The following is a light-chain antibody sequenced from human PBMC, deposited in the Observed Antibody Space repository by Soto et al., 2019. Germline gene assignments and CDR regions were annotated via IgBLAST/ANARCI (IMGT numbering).Light chain of an antibody. Sequence: QSALIQPASVSGSPGQSITISCTGTSSDVGGYSYVSWYQQHPGKAPKLMIYEVNNRPSGVSNRFSGSKSGNTASLTISGLQAEDEADYYCSSYPSSSTYVFGTGTKVTVL. CDR2: EVN. V-gene: IGLV2-14*01. J-gene: IGLJ1*01. CDR1: SSDVGGYSY. CDR3: SSYPSSSTYV.